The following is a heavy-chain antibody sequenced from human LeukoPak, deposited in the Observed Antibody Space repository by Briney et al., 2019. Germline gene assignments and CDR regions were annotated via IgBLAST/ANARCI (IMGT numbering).Heavy chain of an antibody. CDR1: GYTFIGYY. J-gene: IGHJ4*02. V-gene: IGHV1-2*06. CDR2: INPNSGGT. CDR3: ARGLDTYYFDSSGYYQGDY. Sequence: ASVKVSCKASGYTFIGYYIHWVRQAPGQGLEWMGRINPNSGGTNYAQRFQGRVTMTRDTSISTAYMELSRLRSDDTAVYYCARGLDTYYFDSSGYYQGDYWGQGTLVTVSS. D-gene: IGHD3-22*01.